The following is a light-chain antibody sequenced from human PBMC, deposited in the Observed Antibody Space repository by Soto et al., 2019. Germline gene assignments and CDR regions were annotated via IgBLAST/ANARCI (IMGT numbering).Light chain of an antibody. Sequence: QSALTQPASVSGSPGQSITISCTGTSSDVGTYNLVSWYQQHPGRAPKLIIYEVDSRTSGISDRFSGSKSGNTASLTISGLQPEDEADYYCQSYDSSTVVFGGGTKLTVL. J-gene: IGLJ2*01. CDR2: EVD. CDR1: SSDVGTYNL. V-gene: IGLV2-23*02. CDR3: QSYDSSTVV.